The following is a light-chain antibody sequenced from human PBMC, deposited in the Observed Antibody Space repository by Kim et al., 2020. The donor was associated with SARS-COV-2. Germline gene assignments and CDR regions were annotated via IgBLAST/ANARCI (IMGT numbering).Light chain of an antibody. CDR2: YDT. Sequence: PGKTARITCGEDNIGSKKVHWYQQTPGQAPVLVIYYDTDRPSGIPERFSGSNSGNTATLTISRVEVGDEADYYCQVWDSNSDNVVFGGGTQLTVL. J-gene: IGLJ2*01. CDR1: NIGSKK. V-gene: IGLV3-21*04. CDR3: QVWDSNSDNVV.